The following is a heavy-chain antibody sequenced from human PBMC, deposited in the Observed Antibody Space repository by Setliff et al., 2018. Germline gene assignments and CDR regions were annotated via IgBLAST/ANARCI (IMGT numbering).Heavy chain of an antibody. J-gene: IGHJ3*02. V-gene: IGHV4-31*03. D-gene: IGHD4-4*01. CDR1: GGSISSGGYY. CDR3: ARDPLTTTVRHAFDI. Sequence: PSETLSLTCTVSGGSISSGGYYWSWIRQHPGKGLEWIGYIYYSGSTYYNPSLKSRVTMSVDTSKNQFSLKLSSVTAADTAVYYCARDPLTTTVRHAFDIWGQGTMVTVSS. CDR2: IYYSGST.